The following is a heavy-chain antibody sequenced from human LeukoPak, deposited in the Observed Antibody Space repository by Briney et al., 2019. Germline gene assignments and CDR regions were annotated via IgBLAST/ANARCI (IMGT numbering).Heavy chain of an antibody. CDR1: GGSISSYY. V-gene: IGHV4-4*07. D-gene: IGHD6-13*01. CDR3: ARVSSSWSGDYYGMDV. CDR2: IYTSGST. Sequence: PSETLSLTCTVSGGSISSYYWSWIRQPAGKGLEWIGRIYTSGSTNYNPSLKSRVTMSVDTSKNQFSLKLSSVTAADTAVYYCARVSSSWSGDYYGMDVWGQGTTVTVSS. J-gene: IGHJ6*02.